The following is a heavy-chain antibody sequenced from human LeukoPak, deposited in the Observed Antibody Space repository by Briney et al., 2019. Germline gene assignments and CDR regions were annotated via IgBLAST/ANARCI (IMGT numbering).Heavy chain of an antibody. D-gene: IGHD3-10*01. J-gene: IGHJ4*02. CDR1: GLTFTSSA. V-gene: IGHV1-58*02. CDR3: AAVFAGSFDY. CDR2: IVVGSGNT. Sequence: GASVKVSCKASGLTFTSSAMQWVRQARGQRLEWIGWIVVGSGNTNYAQKFQERVTITRDMSTSTAYMELSSLRSEDTAVYYCAAVFAGSFDYWGQGTLVTVSS.